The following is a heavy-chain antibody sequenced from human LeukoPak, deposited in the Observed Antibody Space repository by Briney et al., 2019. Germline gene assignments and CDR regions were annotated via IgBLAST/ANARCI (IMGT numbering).Heavy chain of an antibody. J-gene: IGHJ3*02. CDR2: IYYSGST. CDR3: ARDPRRGAFDI. D-gene: IGHD3-10*01. V-gene: IGHV4-59*12. CDR1: GGSISSYY. Sequence: SETLSLTCTVSGGSISSYYWSWIRQPPGKGLEWIGYIYYSGSTNYNPSLKSRVTISVDTSKNQFSLKLSSVTAADTAVYYCARDPRRGAFDIWGQGTMVTVSS.